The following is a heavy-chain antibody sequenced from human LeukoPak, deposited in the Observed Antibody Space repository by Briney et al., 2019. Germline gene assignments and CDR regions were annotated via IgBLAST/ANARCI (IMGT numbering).Heavy chain of an antibody. CDR2: ISCDGSNK. CDR1: GFTFRSYA. J-gene: IGHJ6*02. V-gene: IGHV3-30-3*01. D-gene: IGHD6-13*01. CDR3: ASPTYSSSFYYYYGMDV. Sequence: GASLRLHCPSCGFTFRSYAMHRVRQAQGTWLEWVEVISCDGSNKYYADSVKGRFTISRDNSKNTLYLQMNSLRAEDTAVYYCASPTYSSSFYYYYGMDVWGQGTTVTVSS.